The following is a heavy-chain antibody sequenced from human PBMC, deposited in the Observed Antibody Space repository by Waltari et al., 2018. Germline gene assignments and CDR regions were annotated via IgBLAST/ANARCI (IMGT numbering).Heavy chain of an antibody. V-gene: IGHV4-4*07. J-gene: IGHJ5*02. CDR1: GGSISSYY. Sequence: QVQLQESGPGLVKPSETLSLTCTVSGGSISSYYWSWIRQPAGQGLEWIGRIYTSGSTNYNPSLKSRVTMSVDTSKNQFSLKLSSVTAADTAVYYCARTQAGSGWYAEGNWFDPWGQGTLVTVSS. CDR2: IYTSGST. D-gene: IGHD6-19*01. CDR3: ARTQAGSGWYAEGNWFDP.